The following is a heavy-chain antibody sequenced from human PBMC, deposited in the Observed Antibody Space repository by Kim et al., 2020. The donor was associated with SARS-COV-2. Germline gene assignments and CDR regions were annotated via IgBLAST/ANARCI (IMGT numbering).Heavy chain of an antibody. V-gene: IGHV4-59*01. Sequence: ADYNPSLNGRVAISVDTSKNQFSLKVTSVTAADTAVYYCAKSPGIGYGMDVWGQGTTVTVSS. D-gene: IGHD1-26*01. J-gene: IGHJ6*02. CDR2: A. CDR3: AKSPGIGYGMDV.